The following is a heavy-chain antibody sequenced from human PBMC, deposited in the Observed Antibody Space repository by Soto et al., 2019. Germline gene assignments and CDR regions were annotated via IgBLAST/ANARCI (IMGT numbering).Heavy chain of an antibody. Sequence: LRLSCAASGFTFSSYAMSWVRQAPGKGLEWVSAISGSGGSTYYADSVKGRFTISRDNSKNTLYLQMNSLRAEDTAVYYCAKAGIVVVTAIIARDAFDIWGQGTMVTVSS. CDR3: AKAGIVVVTAIIARDAFDI. CDR1: GFTFSSYA. CDR2: ISGSGGST. J-gene: IGHJ3*02. V-gene: IGHV3-23*01. D-gene: IGHD2-21*02.